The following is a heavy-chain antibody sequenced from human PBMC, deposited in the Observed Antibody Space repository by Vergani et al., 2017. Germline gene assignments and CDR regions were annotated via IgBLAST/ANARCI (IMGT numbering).Heavy chain of an antibody. CDR1: GFTFSSYD. J-gene: IGHJ2*01. V-gene: IGHV3-23*04. Sequence: EVQLVESGGGLVQPGGSLRLSCAASGFTFSSYDMTWVRQAPGKGLEWVSTISDTGGSTYYADSVTGRFTISRDNSKNTVYLQMNSLRADDTAIYYCARAVEMTTITYWXFDLWGRGTLVTVSS. CDR3: ARAVEMTTITYWXFDL. D-gene: IGHD5-24*01. CDR2: ISDTGGST.